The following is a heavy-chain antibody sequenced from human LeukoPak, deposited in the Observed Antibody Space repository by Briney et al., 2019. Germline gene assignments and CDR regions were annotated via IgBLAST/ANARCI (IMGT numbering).Heavy chain of an antibody. D-gene: IGHD5-24*01. Sequence: PAASVTVSCKASGYTFTGYYMHWVRQAPGQGLEWMGWINPNSGGTNYAQKFQGRVTMTRDTSISTAYMELSRLRSDDTAVYYCATSIEMATVYYYYYYGMDVWGQGTTVTVSS. CDR2: INPNSGGT. CDR3: ATSIEMATVYYYYYYGMDV. CDR1: GYTFTGYY. J-gene: IGHJ6*02. V-gene: IGHV1-2*02.